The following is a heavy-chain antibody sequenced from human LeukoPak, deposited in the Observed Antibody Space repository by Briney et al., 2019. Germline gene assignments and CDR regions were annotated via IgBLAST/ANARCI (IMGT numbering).Heavy chain of an antibody. CDR2: IWYDGSNK. Sequence: GRSLRLSCAASGFTFSSYGMHWVRQAPGKGLEWVAVIWYDGSNKYYADSVKGRFTISRDNSKNTLYLQMNSLRAEDTAVYYCARDFRYAPHYYYMDVWGKGTTVTVSS. J-gene: IGHJ6*03. CDR1: GFTFSSYG. D-gene: IGHD1-1*01. CDR3: ARDFRYAPHYYYMDV. V-gene: IGHV3-33*01.